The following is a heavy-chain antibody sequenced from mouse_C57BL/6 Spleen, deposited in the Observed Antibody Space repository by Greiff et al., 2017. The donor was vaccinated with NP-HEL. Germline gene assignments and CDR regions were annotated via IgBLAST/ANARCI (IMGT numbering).Heavy chain of an antibody. CDR1: GYTFNSYW. Sequence: VQLQQSGAELVKPGASVKLSCKASGYTFNSYWMQWVKQRPGQGLEWIGEIDPSDSYTNYNQKFKGKATLTVDTSSSTAYLQLSSLTSEDAAVYDCARSTARAMDYWGQGPSVTVAA. J-gene: IGHJ4*01. CDR3: ARSTARAMDY. V-gene: IGHV1-50*01. D-gene: IGHD1-2*01. CDR2: IDPSDSYT.